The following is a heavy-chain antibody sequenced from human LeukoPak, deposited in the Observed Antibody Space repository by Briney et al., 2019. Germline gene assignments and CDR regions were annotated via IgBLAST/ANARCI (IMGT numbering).Heavy chain of an antibody. J-gene: IGHJ3*02. CDR2: ISSSGSTI. CDR1: GFTFSSYE. Sequence: GGSLRLSCAASGFTFSSYEMNWVRQAPGKGLEWVSYISSSGSTIYYADSVKGRFTISRDDSKNTLYLQMRAEDTAVYYCARARSSYGYGDAFDIWSQGTMVTVSS. V-gene: IGHV3-48*03. CDR3: ARARSSYGYGDAFDI. D-gene: IGHD5-18*01.